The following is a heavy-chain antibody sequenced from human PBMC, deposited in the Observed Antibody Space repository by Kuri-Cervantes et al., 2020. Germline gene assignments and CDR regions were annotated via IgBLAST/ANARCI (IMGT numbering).Heavy chain of an antibody. J-gene: IGHJ4*02. V-gene: IGHV3-43D*03. CDR3: AKDSTRDGYNYAFYVY. CDR2: ISWDGGST. D-gene: IGHD5-24*01. CDR1: GFTFDDYA. Sequence: GESLKISCAASGFTFDDYAMHWVRQAPGKGLEWVSLISWDGGSTYYADSVKGRFTISRDNSKNSLYLQMNSLRAEDTASYYCAKDSTRDGYNYAFYVYWGQGTLVTVSS.